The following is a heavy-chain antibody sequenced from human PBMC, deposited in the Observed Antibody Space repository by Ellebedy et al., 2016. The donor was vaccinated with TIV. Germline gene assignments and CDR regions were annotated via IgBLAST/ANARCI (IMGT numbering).Heavy chain of an antibody. J-gene: IGHJ4*02. CDR1: GFTFSSYA. V-gene: IGHV3-23*01. D-gene: IGHD3-3*01. CDR3: AKVTIFGVFQGPNPPDY. CDR2: ISGSGGST. Sequence: GESLKISXAASGFTFSSYAMSWVRQAPGKGLEWVSAISGSGGSTYYADSVKGRFTISRDNSKNTLYLQMNSLRAEDTAVYYCAKVTIFGVFQGPNPPDYWGQGTLVTVSS.